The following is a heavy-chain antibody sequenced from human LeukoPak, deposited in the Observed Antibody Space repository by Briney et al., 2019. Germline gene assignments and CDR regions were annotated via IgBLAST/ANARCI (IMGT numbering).Heavy chain of an antibody. CDR1: GFTFSSHW. Sequence: PGGSLRLSCAASGFTFSSHWMHWVRQAPGKGLVWVAVIWHDGSNKYYADSVKGRFTISRDNSKNTLYLQMNSLRAEDTAVYYCAKAAGYSSGWPFEYWGQGTLVTVSS. J-gene: IGHJ4*02. CDR2: IWHDGSNK. V-gene: IGHV3-33*06. CDR3: AKAAGYSSGWPFEY. D-gene: IGHD6-19*01.